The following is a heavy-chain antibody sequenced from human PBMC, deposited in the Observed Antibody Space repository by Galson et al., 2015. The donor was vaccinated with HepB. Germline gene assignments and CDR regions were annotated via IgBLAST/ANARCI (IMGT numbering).Heavy chain of an antibody. J-gene: IGHJ5*02. D-gene: IGHD1-1*01. CDR1: GGSISSGGYS. V-gene: IGHV4-30-2*01. CDR2: IYHSGST. CDR3: ARGGQWPPTDTTWFDP. Sequence: TLSLTCAVSGGSISSGGYSWSWIRQPPGKGLEWIGYIYHSGSTYYNPSLKSRVTISVDRSKNQFSLKLSSVTAADTAVYYCARGGQWPPTDTTWFDPWGQGTLVTVSS.